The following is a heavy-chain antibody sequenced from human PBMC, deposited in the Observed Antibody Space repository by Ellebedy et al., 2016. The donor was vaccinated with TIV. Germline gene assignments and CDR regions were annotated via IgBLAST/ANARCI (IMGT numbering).Heavy chain of an antibody. V-gene: IGHV4-39*01. D-gene: IGHD3/OR15-3a*01. CDR2: LFDTGTT. Sequence: SETLSLTCTVSGGSISGSSYYWGWIRQPPGKGLEWIGNLFDTGTTYYNPSLTSRVSISVDTSKNQFSLRLSSVTAADTAVYYCARSLLIFSFDKCYFDLWGRGTLVTVSS. J-gene: IGHJ2*01. CDR1: GGSISGSSYY. CDR3: ARSLLIFSFDKCYFDL.